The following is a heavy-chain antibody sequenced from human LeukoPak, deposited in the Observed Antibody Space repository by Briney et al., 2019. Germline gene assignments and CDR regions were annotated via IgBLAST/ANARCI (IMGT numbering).Heavy chain of an antibody. CDR1: GGTFSSYA. V-gene: IGHV1-69*05. CDR3: WGGCSSTSCYTSYYYYMDV. J-gene: IGHJ6*03. CDR2: IIPIFGTA. D-gene: IGHD2-2*02. Sequence: SVKVSCKASGGTFSSYAISWVRQAPGQGLEWMGGIIPIFGTANYAQKFQGRVTITTDESTSTAYMELSSLRSEDTAVYYCWGGCSSTSCYTSYYYYMDVWGKGTTVTVSS.